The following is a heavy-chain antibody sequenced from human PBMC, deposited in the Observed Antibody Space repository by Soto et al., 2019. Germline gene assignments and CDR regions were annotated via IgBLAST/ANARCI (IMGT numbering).Heavy chain of an antibody. D-gene: IGHD3-3*01. J-gene: IGHJ4*02. CDR1: CYTFTSYG. V-gene: IGHV1-18*01. CDR2: ISAYNGNT. Sequence: ASVKVCCKASCYTFTSYGIRLLRHSPGQWLECIGWISAYNGNTNYAQKLQGRVTMTTDTSTSTAYMELRSLRSDDTAVYYCARDPREKSYYDFWSGYFVGVYWGQGTLVTVSS. CDR3: ARDPREKSYYDFWSGYFVGVY.